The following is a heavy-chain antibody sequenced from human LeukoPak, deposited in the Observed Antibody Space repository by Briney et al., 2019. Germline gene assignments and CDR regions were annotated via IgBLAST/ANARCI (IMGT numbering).Heavy chain of an antibody. D-gene: IGHD2-2*01. CDR2: FDPEDGET. V-gene: IGHV1-24*01. CDR1: GYTLTELS. Sequence: ASVKVSCKVSGYTLTELSMHWVRQAPGKGLEWMGGFDPEDGETIYAQKFQGRVTMTEDTSTDTAYMELSSLRSEDTAVYYCATVFIVVVPAAVFDYWGQGTLVTVSS. CDR3: ATVFIVVVPAAVFDY. J-gene: IGHJ4*02.